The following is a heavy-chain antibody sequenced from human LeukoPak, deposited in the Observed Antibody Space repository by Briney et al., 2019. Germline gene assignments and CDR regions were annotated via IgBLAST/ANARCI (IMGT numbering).Heavy chain of an antibody. CDR2: INSDGSST. Sequence: PGGSLRLSCAASGFTFSSYWLHWVRQAPGKGLVWVSGINSDGSSTTYADSVKGRFTISRDNAKNTLYLQMNSLRAEDTAVYYCARDLNVCGEGATVTVSS. CDR3: ARDLNV. V-gene: IGHV3-74*01. J-gene: IGHJ6*04. CDR1: GFTFSSYW.